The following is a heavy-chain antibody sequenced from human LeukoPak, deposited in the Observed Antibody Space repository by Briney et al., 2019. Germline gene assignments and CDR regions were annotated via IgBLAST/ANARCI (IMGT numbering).Heavy chain of an antibody. CDR1: GFTFDDYA. V-gene: IGHV3-9*01. D-gene: IGHD2-2*01. CDR2: ISWNSGSI. Sequence: PGRSLRLSCAASGFTFDDYAMHWVRQAPGKGLEWVSGISWNSGSIGYADSVKGRFTISRDNAKNSLYLQMNSLRAEDTAVYYCAKDEVCSSTCCYPFDYWGQGTLVTVSS. CDR3: AKDEVCSSTCCYPFDY. J-gene: IGHJ4*02.